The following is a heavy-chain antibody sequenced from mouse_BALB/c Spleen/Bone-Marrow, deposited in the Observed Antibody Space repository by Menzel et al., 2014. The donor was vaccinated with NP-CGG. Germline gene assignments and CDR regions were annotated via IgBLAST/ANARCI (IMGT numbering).Heavy chain of an antibody. CDR1: GFNIKDYY. Sequence: EVKLQESGAELVRPGALVKLSCKASGFNIKDYYMHWVKQRPEQGLEWIGWIDPENGNTIYDPKFQGKASITADASSNTAYLQLRSLTSEDTAVYYCARWGNYYFDYWGQGTTLTVSS. J-gene: IGHJ2*01. CDR2: IDPENGNT. V-gene: IGHV14-1*02. CDR3: ARWGNYYFDY.